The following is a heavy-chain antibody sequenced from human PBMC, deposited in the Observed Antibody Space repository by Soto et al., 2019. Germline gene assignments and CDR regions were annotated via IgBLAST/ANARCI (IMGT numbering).Heavy chain of an antibody. J-gene: IGHJ6*02. CDR1: GGSISSSSYY. V-gene: IGHV4-39*01. D-gene: IGHD3-10*01. CDR3: ARHPYRWFGELLGYYYGMDV. Sequence: QLQLQESGPGLVKPSETLSLTCTVSGGSISSSSYYWGWIRQPPGKGLEWIGSIYYSGSTYYNPSTIXRVTISVDKSXXQXSQXLSSLTAADTAVYYCARHPYRWFGELLGYYYGMDVWGQGTTVTVSS. CDR2: IYYSGST.